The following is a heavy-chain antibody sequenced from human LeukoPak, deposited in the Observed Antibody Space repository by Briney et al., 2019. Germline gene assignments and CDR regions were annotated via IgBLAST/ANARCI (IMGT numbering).Heavy chain of an antibody. CDR2: INGGGNTT. Sequence: GGSLRLSCAASGFAFSSFAMGWVRQSPGKGLEWLSTINGGGNTTFYADSVQGRFTISRDNSKNTLYLHMDSLRSDDTAIYYCTKELHVAVAVADYYYFYMDVWARGTAVTVSS. J-gene: IGHJ6*03. D-gene: IGHD6-19*01. V-gene: IGHV3-23*01. CDR3: TKELHVAVAVADYYYFYMDV. CDR1: GFAFSSFA.